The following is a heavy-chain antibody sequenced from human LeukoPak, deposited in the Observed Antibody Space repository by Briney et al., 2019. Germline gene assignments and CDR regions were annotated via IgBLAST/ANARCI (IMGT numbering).Heavy chain of an antibody. CDR3: GRPRIQDTPYHCMDV. CDR1: TFTFNTYW. V-gene: IGHV3-7*01. D-gene: IGHD5-18*01. J-gene: IGHJ6*03. Sequence: GGSLRLSCEVSTFTFNTYWISWVRQAPGKGLEWVANIKQDGSETHYVDSVKGRFSISRDNAKNSVYLQMNSLRAEDTAVYYCGRPRIQDTPYHCMDVWGRGTTVTVSS. CDR2: IKQDGSET.